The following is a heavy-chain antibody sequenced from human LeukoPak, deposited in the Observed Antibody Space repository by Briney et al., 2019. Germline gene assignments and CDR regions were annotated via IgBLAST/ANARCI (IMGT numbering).Heavy chain of an antibody. CDR2: IRYDGSNK. J-gene: IGHJ4*02. Sequence: PGGSLRLSCAASGFTFSSYGMHWVRQAPGKGLEWVAFIRYDGSNKYYADSVKGRFTISRDNSKNTLYLQMNSLRAEDTAVYYCAKDRPTYYHDSSGYSLDYWGQGTLVTVSS. CDR3: AKDRPTYYHDSSGYSLDY. CDR1: GFTFSSYG. V-gene: IGHV3-30*02. D-gene: IGHD3-22*01.